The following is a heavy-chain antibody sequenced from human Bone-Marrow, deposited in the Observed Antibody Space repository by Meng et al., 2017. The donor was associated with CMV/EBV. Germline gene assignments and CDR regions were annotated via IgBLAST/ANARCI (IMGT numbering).Heavy chain of an antibody. CDR1: GGSISSYY. J-gene: IGHJ6*02. D-gene: IGHD3-3*01. Sequence: GSLRLSCTVSGGSISSYYWSWIRQPPGKGLEWIGYIYYSGSTNYNPSLKSRVTISVDTSKNQFSLKLSSVTAADTAVYYCARGGPYYDVWSGYSLFYYYYGMDVWGQGTTVTVSS. CDR2: IYYSGST. CDR3: ARGGPYYDVWSGYSLFYYYYGMDV. V-gene: IGHV4-59*12.